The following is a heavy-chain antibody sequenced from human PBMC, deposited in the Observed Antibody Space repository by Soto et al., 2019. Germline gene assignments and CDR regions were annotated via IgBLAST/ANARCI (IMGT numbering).Heavy chain of an antibody. D-gene: IGHD2-8*01. CDR3: ARHGYAMYYYYGMDV. J-gene: IGHJ6*02. V-gene: IGHV5-51*01. CDR2: IYPGDSDT. Sequence: GESLKISCKGSGYSFTSYWIGWVRQMPGKGLEWMGIIYPGDSDTRYSPSFQGQVTISADKSISTAYLQWSSLKASDTAMYYCARHGYAMYYYYGMDVWGQGTTVTVSS. CDR1: GYSFTSYW.